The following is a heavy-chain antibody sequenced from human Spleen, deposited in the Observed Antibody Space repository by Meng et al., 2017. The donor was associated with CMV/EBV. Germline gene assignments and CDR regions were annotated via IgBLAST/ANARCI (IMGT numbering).Heavy chain of an antibody. D-gene: IGHD3-10*01. Sequence: ASVKVSCKTSGYTFIGYFMHWVRQAPGQGLEWMGWINPNYGDTNYAQKFQGRVTMTRDTSISTVYMELRWLTFDDTAVYYCVRDSFGEGQYYGLDVWGQGTTVTVSS. CDR2: INPNYGDT. V-gene: IGHV1-2*02. CDR3: VRDSFGEGQYYGLDV. CDR1: GYTFIGYF. J-gene: IGHJ6*02.